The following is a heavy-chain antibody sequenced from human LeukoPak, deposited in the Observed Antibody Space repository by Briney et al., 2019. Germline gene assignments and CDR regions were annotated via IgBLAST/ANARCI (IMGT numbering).Heavy chain of an antibody. CDR1: GFTFSSYE. CDR2: IKSKTDGGTT. CDR3: TTSLAGAVTAVYPFDN. Sequence: GGSLRLSCAASGFTFSSYEMNWVRQAPGKGLEWVGRIKSKTDGGTTDYAAPVKGRITISRDDSTNTLHLQMNSLKTEDTAVYYCTTSLAGAVTAVYPFDNWGQGTLVTVSS. V-gene: IGHV3-15*01. J-gene: IGHJ4*02. D-gene: IGHD2-21*02.